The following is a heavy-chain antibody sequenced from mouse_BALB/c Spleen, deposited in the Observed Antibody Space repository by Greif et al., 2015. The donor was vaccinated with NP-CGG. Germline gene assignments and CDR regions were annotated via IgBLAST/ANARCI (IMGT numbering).Heavy chain of an antibody. D-gene: IGHD2-3*01. CDR1: GYTFTSYW. CDR2: IDPSDSYT. CDR3: TYDGYYD. V-gene: IGHV1S127*01. Sequence: VQLQQSGAELVKPGASVKMSCKASGYTFTSYWMHWVKQRPGQGLEWIGVIDPSDSYTSYNQKFKGKATLTVDTSSSTAYMQLSSLTSEDSAVYYCTYDGYYDWGQGTTLTVSS. J-gene: IGHJ2*01.